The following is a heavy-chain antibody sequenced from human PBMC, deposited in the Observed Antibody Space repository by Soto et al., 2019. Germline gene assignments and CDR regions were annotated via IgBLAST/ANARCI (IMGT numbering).Heavy chain of an antibody. CDR3: ARVPPPRYCSGGSCDTPYYYYYYMDV. CDR2: ISSSSSYI. D-gene: IGHD2-15*01. Sequence: RGSLRLSCAASGFTFSSYSMNWVRQAPGKGLEWVSSISSSSSYIYYADSVKGRFTISRDNAKNSLYLQMNSLRAEDTAVYYCARVPPPRYCSGGSCDTPYYYYYYMDVWGKGTTVTVSS. CDR1: GFTFSSYS. J-gene: IGHJ6*03. V-gene: IGHV3-21*01.